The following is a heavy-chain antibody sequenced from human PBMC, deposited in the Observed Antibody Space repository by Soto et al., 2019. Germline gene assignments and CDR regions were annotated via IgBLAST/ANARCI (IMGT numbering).Heavy chain of an antibody. J-gene: IGHJ5*02. CDR2: FYYSGST. D-gene: IGHD6-6*01. Sequence: SETLSLTCTVSLGSINSHYWSWIRQPPGKALEWIGYFYYSGSTNYNPSLKSRVTISVDTSKNQFSLKLSSVTAADTAVYYCARLRRYSSSSRVFPNWFDPWGQGTLVTVSS. CDR1: LGSINSHY. V-gene: IGHV4-59*11. CDR3: ARLRRYSSSSRVFPNWFDP.